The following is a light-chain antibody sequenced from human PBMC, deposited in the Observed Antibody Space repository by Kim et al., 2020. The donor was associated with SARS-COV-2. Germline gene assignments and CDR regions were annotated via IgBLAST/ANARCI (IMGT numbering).Light chain of an antibody. Sequence: DIQMTQSPSSLSASVGDRVTITCRASQGIHTYLNWYQQKPGKAPKLLIFGASSLESGVPSRFSGRGSGTDFTLTISSLQPEDFATYYCQHSYTTLGLTFGGGTKLEI. V-gene: IGKV1-39*01. CDR3: QHSYTTLGLT. J-gene: IGKJ4*02. CDR1: QGIHTY. CDR2: GAS.